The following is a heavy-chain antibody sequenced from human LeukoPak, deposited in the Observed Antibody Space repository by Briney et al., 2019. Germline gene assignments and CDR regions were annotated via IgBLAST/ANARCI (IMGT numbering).Heavy chain of an antibody. CDR3: ASSPPAMDFDY. J-gene: IGHJ4*02. D-gene: IGHD5-18*01. V-gene: IGHV1-8*01. Sequence: ASVPVSCMGSVYTVTRYDIKWVGQATGQGVEWMGWMNPNSGNTRYAQKFQGRVTMTRNTSISTAYMELRSLRSEDTAVYYCASSPPAMDFDYWGQGPLVTVSS. CDR2: MNPNSGNT. CDR1: VYTVTRYD.